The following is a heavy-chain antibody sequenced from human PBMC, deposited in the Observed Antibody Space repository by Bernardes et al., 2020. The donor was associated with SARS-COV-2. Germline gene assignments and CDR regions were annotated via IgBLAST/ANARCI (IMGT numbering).Heavy chain of an antibody. V-gene: IGHV1-69*13. CDR2: IISIFGTT. Sequence: SVKVSCKASGGTISMFVISWVRQAPGQRLEWMGGIISIFGTTNYEQKFQGSVTITADESTSTAYLELRSLRSEDTAIYYCARGRDIVVEPSDSDASDVWGQGTMVTVST. J-gene: IGHJ3*01. CDR1: GGTISMFV. D-gene: IGHD2-2*01. CDR3: ARGRDIVVEPSDSDASDV.